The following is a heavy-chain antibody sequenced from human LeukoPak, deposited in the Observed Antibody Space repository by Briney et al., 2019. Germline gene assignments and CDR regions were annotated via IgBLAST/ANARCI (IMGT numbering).Heavy chain of an antibody. CDR2: INHSGST. CDR1: GGSFSGYY. J-gene: IGHJ3*02. V-gene: IGHV4-34*01. CDR3: ARGERFGESNAFHI. D-gene: IGHD3-10*01. Sequence: SETLSLTCAVYGGSFSGYYWSWIRQPPGRGLGWIGEINHSGSTNYNPSLKSRVTVSVDTSKNQFSLKLTSVTAADTAVYYCARGERFGESNAFHIWGQGTMVTVSS.